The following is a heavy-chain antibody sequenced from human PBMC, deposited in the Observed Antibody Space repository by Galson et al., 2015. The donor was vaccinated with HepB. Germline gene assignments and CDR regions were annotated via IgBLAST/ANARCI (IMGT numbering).Heavy chain of an antibody. V-gene: IGHV1-69*13. Sequence: SVKVSCKASGGTFSSYAISWARQAPGQGLEWMGGIIPIFGTANYAQKFQGRVTITADESTSTAYMELSSLRSEDTAVYYCVSAGNYYGSGTYAFDIWGQGTMVTVSS. CDR1: GGTFSSYA. J-gene: IGHJ3*02. CDR3: VSAGNYYGSGTYAFDI. D-gene: IGHD3-10*01. CDR2: IIPIFGTA.